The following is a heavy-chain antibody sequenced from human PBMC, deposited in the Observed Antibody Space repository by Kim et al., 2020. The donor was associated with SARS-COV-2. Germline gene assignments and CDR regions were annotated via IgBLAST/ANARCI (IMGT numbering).Heavy chain of an antibody. CDR2: ISSSSSYT. V-gene: IGHV3-11*05. J-gene: IGHJ3*02. CDR3: ARDQTPQSRFYYYDSSGYQGGSAFDI. Sequence: GGSLRLSCAASGFTFSDYYMSWIRQAPGKGLEFVSYISSSSSYTNYADSVKGRFTISRDNAKNSLYLQMNSLRAEDTAVYYCARDQTPQSRFYYYDSSGYQGGSAFDIWGQGTMVTVSS. D-gene: IGHD3-22*01. CDR1: GFTFSDYY.